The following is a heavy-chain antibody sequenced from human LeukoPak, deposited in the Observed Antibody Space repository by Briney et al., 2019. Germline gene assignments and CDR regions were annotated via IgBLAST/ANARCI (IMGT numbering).Heavy chain of an antibody. Sequence: PGKSLRLSCAASGFTFSGYPIHWVRQAPGKGLEWVAVISYDGSNKYYADSVKGRFTISRDNSKNTLYLQMNSLRAEDTAVYYCASWDHMGDYWGQGTLVTVSS. CDR1: GFTFSGYP. D-gene: IGHD1-26*01. V-gene: IGHV3-30-3*01. J-gene: IGHJ4*02. CDR2: ISYDGSNK. CDR3: ASWDHMGDY.